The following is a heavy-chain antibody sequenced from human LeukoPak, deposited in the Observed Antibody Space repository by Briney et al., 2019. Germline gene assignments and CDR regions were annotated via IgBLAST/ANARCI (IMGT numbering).Heavy chain of an antibody. CDR2: IKQDGSEK. Sequence: GGSLRLSCAASGFTFSSYWMSWVRQAPGKGLEWVANIKQDGSEKYYVDSVKGRFTISRDNAKNSLFLQMNSLRAEDTAVYYWARELDYYGSGSNPFDPWGQGTLVTVSS. CDR3: ARELDYYGSGSNPFDP. CDR1: GFTFSSYW. J-gene: IGHJ5*02. V-gene: IGHV3-7*03. D-gene: IGHD3-10*01.